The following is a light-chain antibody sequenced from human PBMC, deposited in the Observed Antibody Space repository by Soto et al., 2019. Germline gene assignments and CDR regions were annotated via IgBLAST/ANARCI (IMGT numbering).Light chain of an antibody. CDR3: QVYDGSIDHNYHKYV. CDR2: DDA. J-gene: IGLJ1*01. V-gene: IGLV3-21*02. CDR1: NTGSRS. Sequence: SYDLTQPPSVSVAPGQTARITCGGNNTGSRSVHWYQQKPGQAPVLVVYDDADRPSGVPERFSGSNSGNTATLTISRVEAGDEADYYCQVYDGSIDHNYHKYVFGTGTKVTVL.